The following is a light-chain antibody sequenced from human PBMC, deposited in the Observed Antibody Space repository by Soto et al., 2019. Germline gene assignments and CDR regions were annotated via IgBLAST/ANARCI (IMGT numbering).Light chain of an antibody. CDR2: GAS. J-gene: IGKJ1*01. CDR1: QSVSSN. V-gene: IGKV3-15*01. Sequence: EIVMTQSLATLSVSPGETATLSCWASQSVSSNLAWYQQKPGQAPRLLIYGASTRATDIPARFSGSGSGTEFTLTISSLQSEDFAVYYCQQYNNFWTFGQGTKVEIK. CDR3: QQYNNFWT.